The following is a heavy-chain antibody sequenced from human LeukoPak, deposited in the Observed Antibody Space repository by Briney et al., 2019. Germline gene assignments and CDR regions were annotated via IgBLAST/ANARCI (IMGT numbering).Heavy chain of an antibody. CDR1: GGSISSYY. Sequence: SETLSLTCTVSGGSISSYYWSWIRQPPGKGLEWIGYIYYSGSTNYNPSLKSRVTISVDTSKNQFSLKLCSVTAADTAVYYCARGILSSSWYRDEDAHKRNYWYFDLWGRGTLVTVSS. J-gene: IGHJ2*01. CDR2: IYYSGST. CDR3: ARGILSSSWYRDEDAHKRNYWYFDL. V-gene: IGHV4-59*01. D-gene: IGHD6-13*01.